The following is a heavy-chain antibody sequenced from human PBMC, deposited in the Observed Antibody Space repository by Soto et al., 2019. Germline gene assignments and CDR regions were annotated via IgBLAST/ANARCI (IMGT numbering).Heavy chain of an antibody. J-gene: IGHJ6*02. CDR3: ARGDYDFWSGYYESPYYYYGMDV. D-gene: IGHD3-3*01. Sequence: PGGSLRLSCAASGFTFSSYWMHWVRQAPGKGLVWVSRINSDGSSTSYADSVKGRFTISRDNAKNTLYLQMNSLRAEDTAVYYCARGDYDFWSGYYESPYYYYGMDVWGQGTTVTVSS. CDR2: INSDGSST. V-gene: IGHV3-74*01. CDR1: GFTFSSYW.